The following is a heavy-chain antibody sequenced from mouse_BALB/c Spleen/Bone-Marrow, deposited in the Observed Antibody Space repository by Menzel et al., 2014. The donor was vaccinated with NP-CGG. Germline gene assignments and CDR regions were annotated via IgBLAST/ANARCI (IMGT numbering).Heavy chain of an antibody. V-gene: IGHV4-1*02. CDR1: GFDFSRYL. CDR3: ARQWYYGSSDY. Sequence: EVQLVESGGGLVQPGGSLKLSCAASGFDFSRYLMSWVRQAPGKGLEWIGEINPDSSTINYTPSLKDKFIISRDDAKNTLYLQMSKVRFEDTALYYCARQWYYGSSDYWGQGTTLTVSS. D-gene: IGHD1-1*01. CDR2: INPDSSTI. J-gene: IGHJ2*01.